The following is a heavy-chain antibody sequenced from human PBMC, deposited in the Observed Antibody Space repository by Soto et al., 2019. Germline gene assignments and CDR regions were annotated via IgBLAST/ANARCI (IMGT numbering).Heavy chain of an antibody. D-gene: IGHD6-13*01. Sequence: GGSLRLSCAASGFTFSSYAMHWVRQAPGKGLEWVAVISYDGSNKYYADSVKGRFTISRDNSKNTLYLQMNSLRAEDTAVYYCARDRGISYMIQQLVSSDYWGQGTLVTVSS. J-gene: IGHJ4*02. CDR1: GFTFSSYA. CDR2: ISYDGSNK. V-gene: IGHV3-30-3*01. CDR3: ARDRGISYMIQQLVSSDY.